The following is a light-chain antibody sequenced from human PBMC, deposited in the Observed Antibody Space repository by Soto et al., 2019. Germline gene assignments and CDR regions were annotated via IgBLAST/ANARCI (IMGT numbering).Light chain of an antibody. CDR2: AAS. CDR1: QSISSY. Sequence: DIQMTQSPSSLSASVGDRVTITCRASQSISSYLNRYQQKPGKAPKLLIYAASSLQSGVPSRFSGSGSGTDFTLTISSLQPEDFATYYCQQSYSTPPLTFGGGTKVDIK. CDR3: QQSYSTPPLT. J-gene: IGKJ4*01. V-gene: IGKV1-39*01.